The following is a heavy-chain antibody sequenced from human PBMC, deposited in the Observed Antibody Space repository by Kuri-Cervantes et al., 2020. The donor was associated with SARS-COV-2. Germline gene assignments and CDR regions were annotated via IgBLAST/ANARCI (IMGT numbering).Heavy chain of an antibody. CDR1: GYTLTELS. CDR3: ARGDSADYSNFPYYYGMDV. D-gene: IGHD4-11*01. Sequence: ASVKVSCKVSGYTLTELSMHWVRQAPGKGLEWMGGFDPEDGETIYAQKFQGRVTMTEDTSTDTAYMELSSLRSEDTAVYYCARGDSADYSNFPYYYGMDVWGQGTTVTVSS. CDR2: FDPEDGET. J-gene: IGHJ6*02. V-gene: IGHV1-24*01.